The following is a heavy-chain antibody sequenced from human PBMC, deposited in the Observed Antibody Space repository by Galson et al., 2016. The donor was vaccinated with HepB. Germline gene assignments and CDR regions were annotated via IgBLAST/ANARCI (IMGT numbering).Heavy chain of an antibody. V-gene: IGHV3-30*03. J-gene: IGHJ6*02. D-gene: IGHD3-3*01. CDR3: AREVHSDDFWSGYTLSYYGMDV. Sequence: SLRLSCAASGFTVNSYGVHWVRLTPGKRLEWMAVMSYDGSTKKYADSVKGRFTISRDNSKNTVYLQMNRLRPEDTAVYYCAREVHSDDFWSGYTLSYYGMDVWGQGTAVTVPS. CDR2: MSYDGSTK. CDR1: GFTVNSYG.